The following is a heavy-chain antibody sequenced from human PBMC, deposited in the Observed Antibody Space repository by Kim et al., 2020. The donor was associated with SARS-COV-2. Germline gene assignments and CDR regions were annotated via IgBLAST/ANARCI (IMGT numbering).Heavy chain of an antibody. V-gene: IGHV1-18*01. Sequence: ASVKVSCKASGYTFTSYGISWVRQAPGQGLEWMGWISAYNGNTNYAQKLQGRVTMTTDTSTSTAYMELRSLRSDDTAVYYCARDRNEGEVWIQLWDYYYYSYGMDVWGQGTTVTVSS. CDR1: GYTFTSYG. CDR2: ISAYNGNT. D-gene: IGHD5-18*01. J-gene: IGHJ6*02. CDR3: ARDRNEGEVWIQLWDYYYYSYGMDV.